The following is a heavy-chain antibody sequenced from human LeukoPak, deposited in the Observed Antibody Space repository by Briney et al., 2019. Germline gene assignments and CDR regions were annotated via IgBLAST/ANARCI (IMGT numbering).Heavy chain of an antibody. CDR3: ARASTVWEGGLEWSRGYYYYYYMDV. CDR1: GGSISSGGYY. Sequence: PSETLSLTCTVSGGSISSGGYYWSWIRQHPGKGLEWIGYIYYSGSTYYNPSLKSRVTISVDTSKNQFSLKLSSVTAADTAVYYCARASTVWEGGLEWSRGYYYYYYMDVWGKGTTVTVSS. V-gene: IGHV4-31*03. CDR2: IYYSGST. J-gene: IGHJ6*03. D-gene: IGHD3-3*01.